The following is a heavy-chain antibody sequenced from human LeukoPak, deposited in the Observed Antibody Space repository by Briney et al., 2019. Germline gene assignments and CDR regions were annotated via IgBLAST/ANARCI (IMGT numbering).Heavy chain of an antibody. CDR2: INSDGSDT. Sequence: GGSLRLSCAAYGINFSIYWMHWVRQAPGKGLVWVSRINSDGSDTSYADSVKGRFTISRDNAKNTLYLQINSLRAEDTAVYYCASDDGYRSFDYWGQGTLVTVSS. J-gene: IGHJ4*02. V-gene: IGHV3-74*01. CDR1: GINFSIYW. CDR3: ASDDGYRSFDY. D-gene: IGHD5-24*01.